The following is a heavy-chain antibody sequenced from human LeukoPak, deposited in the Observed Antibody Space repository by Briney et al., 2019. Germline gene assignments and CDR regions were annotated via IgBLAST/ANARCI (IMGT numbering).Heavy chain of an antibody. J-gene: IGHJ5*02. CDR1: GGSFSGYY. Sequence: PSETLSLTCAVYGGSFSGYYWSWIRQPPGKGLEWIGEINHSGSTNYNPSLKSRVTISVDTSKNQFSLKLSSVTAADTAVYYCAGGLDRGRVGAKWFGCLCTGHNWFHPRAQGPLVTVPS. CDR3: AGGLDRGRVGAKWFGCLCTGHNWFHP. D-gene: IGHD1-26*01. V-gene: IGHV4-34*01. CDR2: INHSGST.